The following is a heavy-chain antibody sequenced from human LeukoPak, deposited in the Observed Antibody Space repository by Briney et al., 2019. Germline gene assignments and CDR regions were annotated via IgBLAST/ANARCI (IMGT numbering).Heavy chain of an antibody. V-gene: IGHV4-34*01. CDR1: GGSISSSY. D-gene: IGHD6-19*01. Sequence: SETLSLTCTVSGGSISSSYWSWIRHPPGKGLEWIGEINHSGSTNYNPSLKSRVTISVDTSKNQFSLNLSSVTAADTAVYYCARAVAEPYYYYYMDVWGKGTTVTVSS. J-gene: IGHJ6*03. CDR3: ARAVAEPYYYYYMDV. CDR2: INHSGST.